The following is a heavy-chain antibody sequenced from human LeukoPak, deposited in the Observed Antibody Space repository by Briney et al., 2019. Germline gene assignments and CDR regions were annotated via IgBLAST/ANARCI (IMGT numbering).Heavy chain of an antibody. D-gene: IGHD1-26*01. V-gene: IGHV4-30-4*01. CDR3: ASVSVWELATHPGGSFDF. CDR2: IYHTGTT. J-gene: IGHJ4*03. Sequence: SQTLSLTCTVSGGLISRIEYYWSWIRQSPVKGLEWLGHIYHTGTTLYSPHLNNRLSISADSSRNQFSLTLNSVSAADTAVYYCASVSVWELATHPGGSFDFWGRGILVTVSS. CDR1: GGLISRIEYY.